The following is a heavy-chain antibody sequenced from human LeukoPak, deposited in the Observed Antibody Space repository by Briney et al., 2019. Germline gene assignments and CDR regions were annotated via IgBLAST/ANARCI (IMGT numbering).Heavy chain of an antibody. CDR3: TTQLWDVLLWLGELLNFDY. CDR1: GFTFSNAW. D-gene: IGHD3-10*01. CDR2: IKSKTAGGTT. V-gene: IGHV3-15*01. J-gene: IGHJ4*02. Sequence: PGGSLRLSCAASGFTFSNAWMSWVRQAPGKGLEWVGRIKSKTAGGTTDYAAPVKGRFTISRDDSKNTLYLQMNSLKTEATAVYYCTTQLWDVLLWLGELLNFDYWGQGTLVTVSS.